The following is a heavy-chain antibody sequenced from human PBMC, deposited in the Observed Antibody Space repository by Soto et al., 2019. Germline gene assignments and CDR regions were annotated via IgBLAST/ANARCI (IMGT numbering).Heavy chain of an antibody. CDR3: ARAGGAFDI. CDR1: GYSCTNYA. V-gene: IGHV1-3*01. D-gene: IGHD2-15*01. CDR2: ISPGNDNT. J-gene: IGHJ3*02. Sequence: QVQLVQSGAEVKKPGASVKVSCKASGYSCTNYAMHWVRQAPGQSLEWMGGISPGNDNTKYSQKFQGSVTITNDTSASTASVEMSRLRSEATAVYYCARAGGAFDIWGQGPMITVS.